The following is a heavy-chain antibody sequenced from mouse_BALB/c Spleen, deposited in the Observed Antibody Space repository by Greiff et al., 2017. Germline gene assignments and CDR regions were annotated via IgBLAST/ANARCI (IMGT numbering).Heavy chain of an antibody. Sequence: EVQLVESGGGLVQPGGSRKLSCAASGFTFSSFGMHWVRQAPEKGLEWVAYISSGSSTIYYADTVKGRFTISRDNPKNTLFLQMTSLRSEDTAMYYCARGVITTAWFAYWGQGTLVTVSA. J-gene: IGHJ3*01. CDR3: ARGVITTAWFAY. D-gene: IGHD2-4*01. V-gene: IGHV5-17*02. CDR2: ISSGSSTI. CDR1: GFTFSSFG.